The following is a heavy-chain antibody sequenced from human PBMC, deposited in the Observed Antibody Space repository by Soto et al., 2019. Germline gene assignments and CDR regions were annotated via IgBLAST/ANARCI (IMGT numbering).Heavy chain of an antibody. Sequence: ASVKVSCKASGYTFTSYYMHWVRQAPGQGLEWMGIINPSGGSTSYAQKFQGRVTMTRDTSTSTVYMELSSLRSEDTAVYYCARGKWELHLGGDAEYFQHWGQGTLVTVSS. J-gene: IGHJ1*01. CDR2: INPSGGST. CDR3: ARGKWELHLGGDAEYFQH. CDR1: GYTFTSYY. V-gene: IGHV1-46*01. D-gene: IGHD1-26*01.